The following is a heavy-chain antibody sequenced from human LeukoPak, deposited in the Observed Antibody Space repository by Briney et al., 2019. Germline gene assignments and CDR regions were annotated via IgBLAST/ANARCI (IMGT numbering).Heavy chain of an antibody. Sequence: GGSLRLSCAASGFTFSSYGMHWVRQAPGKGLEWVAVISYDGSNKYYADSVKGRFTISRDHSKNTLYLQMNSLRAEDTAVYYCAKDLGVVIHYFDYWGQGTLVTVSS. CDR1: GFTFSSYG. CDR3: AKDLGVVIHYFDY. CDR2: ISYDGSNK. J-gene: IGHJ4*02. D-gene: IGHD3-3*01. V-gene: IGHV3-30*18.